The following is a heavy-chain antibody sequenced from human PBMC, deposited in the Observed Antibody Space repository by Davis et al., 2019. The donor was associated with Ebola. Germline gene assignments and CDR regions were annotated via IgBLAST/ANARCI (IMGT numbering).Heavy chain of an antibody. J-gene: IGHJ3*02. Sequence: ASVKVSCKASGYTFTGYDINWVRQATGQGLEWMGWMNPNSGNTGYAQKLQGRVTMTTDTSTSTAYMELRSLRSDDTAVYYCARDHRFLEWLYAFDIWGQGTMVTVSS. CDR3: ARDHRFLEWLYAFDI. D-gene: IGHD3-3*01. CDR2: MNPNSGNT. CDR1: GYTFTGYD. V-gene: IGHV1-8*01.